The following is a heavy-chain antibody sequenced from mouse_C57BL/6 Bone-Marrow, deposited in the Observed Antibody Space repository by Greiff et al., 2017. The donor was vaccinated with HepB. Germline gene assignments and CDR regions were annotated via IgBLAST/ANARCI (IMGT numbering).Heavy chain of an antibody. Sequence: VQLQQSGAELARPGASVKMSCNASGYTFTSYTMHWVKQRPGQGLEWIGYINPSSGYTKYNQKFKDKATLTADKSSSTAYMQLSSLTSEDSAVYYCASPLRQDYWGQGTTLTVSS. CDR2: INPSSGYT. CDR1: GYTFTSYT. J-gene: IGHJ2*01. CDR3: ASPLRQDY. D-gene: IGHD2-12*01. V-gene: IGHV1-4*01.